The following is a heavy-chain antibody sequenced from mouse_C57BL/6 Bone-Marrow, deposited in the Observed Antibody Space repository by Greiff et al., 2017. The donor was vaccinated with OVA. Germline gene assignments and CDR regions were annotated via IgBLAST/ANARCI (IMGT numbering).Heavy chain of an antibody. CDR1: GYSITSGYY. V-gene: IGHV3-6*01. J-gene: IGHJ4*01. CDR2: ISYDGSN. CDR3: ARDGPDGDY. Sequence: EVKLMESGPGLVKPSQSLSLTCSVTGYSITSGYYWNWIRQFPGNKLEWMGYISYDGSNNYNPSLKNRISITRDTSKNQFFLKLNSVTTEDTATYYCARDGPDGDYWGQGTSVTVSS.